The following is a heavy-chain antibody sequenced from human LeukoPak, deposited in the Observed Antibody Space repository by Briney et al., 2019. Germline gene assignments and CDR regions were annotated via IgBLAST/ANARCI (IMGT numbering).Heavy chain of an antibody. V-gene: IGHV4-61*02. CDR2: IYTSGST. Sequence: SETLSLTCTVSGGSISSGSYYWSWIRQPAGKGLEWIGRIYTSGSTNYNPSLKSRVTISVSTSKNQFSLKRSSVTAADTAVYYCARGHDWFDRWDQGTLVTVSS. J-gene: IGHJ5*02. CDR3: ARGHDWFDR. CDR1: GGSISSGSYY.